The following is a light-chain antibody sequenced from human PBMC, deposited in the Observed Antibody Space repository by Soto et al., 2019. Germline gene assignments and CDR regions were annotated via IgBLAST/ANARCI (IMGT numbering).Light chain of an antibody. J-gene: IGKJ4*01. CDR1: QIFSSS. CDR2: GAS. V-gene: IGKV3-15*01. Sequence: EIVLTQSPGTLSLSPGERATLSCRASQIFSSSSLAWYQQKPGQAPRLLIFGASTRATNIPARFSGSGSGTEFTLTISSLQSEDFAVYYCQEYINWPSLTFGGGTKVDIK. CDR3: QEYINWPSLT.